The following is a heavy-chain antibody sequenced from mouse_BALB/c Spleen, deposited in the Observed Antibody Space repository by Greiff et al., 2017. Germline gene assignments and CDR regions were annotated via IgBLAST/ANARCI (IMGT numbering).Heavy chain of an antibody. CDR1: GFTFSSYT. CDR3: AREDGNYAFAY. V-gene: IGHV5-12-2*01. J-gene: IGHJ3*01. Sequence: EVQVVESGGGLVQPGGSLKLSCAASGFTFSSYTMSWVRQTPEKRLEWVAYISNGGGSTYYPDTVKGRFTISRDNAKNTLYLQMSSLKSEDTAMYYCAREDGNYAFAYWGQGTLVTVSA. D-gene: IGHD2-1*01. CDR2: ISNGGGST.